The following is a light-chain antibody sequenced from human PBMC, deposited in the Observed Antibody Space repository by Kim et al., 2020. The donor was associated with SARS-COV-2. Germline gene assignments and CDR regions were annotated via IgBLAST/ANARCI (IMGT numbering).Light chain of an antibody. V-gene: IGKV2-28*01. CDR2: LGS. Sequence: PASISCGSIRGLLHNNGYSDFYCYLQKPGQSPQLLIYLGSNRASGVPDRFSGSGSGADFTLKIGRVEAEDVVVYYCRQALQIPYTFGQGTKLEI. CDR1: RGLLHNNGYSD. CDR3: RQALQIPYT. J-gene: IGKJ2*01.